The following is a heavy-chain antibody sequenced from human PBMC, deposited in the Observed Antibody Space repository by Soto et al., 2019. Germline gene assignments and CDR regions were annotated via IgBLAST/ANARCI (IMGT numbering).Heavy chain of an antibody. CDR3: AREVVAATNWFDP. J-gene: IGHJ5*02. CDR1: GESFNAYY. Sequence: SETLSLTCAVYGESFNAYYWSWIRQPPGKGLEWIGKINHAGSTNYNPSLKSRVTMSVDASKNQFSLNLTSVTAADTAVYYCAREVVAATNWFDPWGQGPLVTVSS. D-gene: IGHD2-15*01. CDR2: INHAGST. V-gene: IGHV4-34*01.